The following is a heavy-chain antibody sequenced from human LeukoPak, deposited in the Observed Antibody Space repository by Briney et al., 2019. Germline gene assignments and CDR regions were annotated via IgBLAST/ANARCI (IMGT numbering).Heavy chain of an antibody. D-gene: IGHD5-18*01. Sequence: PSETLSLTCTVSGGSIGTSAYYWNWIRQHPGKGLEWIGFISDSGSTLYNASLKSRISISSDTSKNRFSLKLTSVTAADMAVYYCARRGYTYGYTYWGQGTLVTVSS. V-gene: IGHV4-31*03. J-gene: IGHJ4*02. CDR1: GGSIGTSAYY. CDR2: ISDSGST. CDR3: ARRGYTYGYTY.